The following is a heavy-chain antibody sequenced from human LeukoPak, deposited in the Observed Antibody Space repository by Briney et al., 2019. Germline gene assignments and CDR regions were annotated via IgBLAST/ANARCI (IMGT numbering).Heavy chain of an antibody. Sequence: GGSLRLSCAASGFTFRSYAMQWVRQAPGKGLEWVSYITYNSGTTFYADSVKGRFTISRDNAKDSLYLQMSSLRDEDTAVYYCARGSGYSYADDYWGQGTLVTVSS. V-gene: IGHV3-48*02. J-gene: IGHJ4*02. CDR2: ITYNSGTT. CDR1: GFTFRSYA. CDR3: ARGSGYSYADDY. D-gene: IGHD5-18*01.